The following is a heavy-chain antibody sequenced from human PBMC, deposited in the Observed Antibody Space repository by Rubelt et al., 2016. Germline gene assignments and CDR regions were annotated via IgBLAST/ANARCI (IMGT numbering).Heavy chain of an antibody. Sequence: QVQLQESGPGLVKPSETLSLTCTVSGGSISSYYWSWIRQPAGKGLEWIGRIYTSGSTNYNPSLKSRVTISVDTSKNQFSLKLVSLTAADTAVYYCARSAWIPHYFDYWGQGTLVTVSS. CDR1: GGSISSYY. J-gene: IGHJ4*02. CDR3: ARSAWIPHYFDY. D-gene: IGHD5-12*01. CDR2: IYTSGST. V-gene: IGHV4-4*07.